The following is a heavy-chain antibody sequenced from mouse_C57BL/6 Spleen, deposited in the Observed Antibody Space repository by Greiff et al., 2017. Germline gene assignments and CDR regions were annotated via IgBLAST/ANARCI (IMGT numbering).Heavy chain of an antibody. J-gene: IGHJ3*01. CDR3: ARAQLGAWFAY. V-gene: IGHV5-4*03. D-gene: IGHD4-1*02. Sequence: EVKLMESGGGLVKPGGSLKLSCAASGFTFSSYAMSWVRQTPEKRLEWVATISDGGSYTYYPDNVTGRFTISRDNAKNNLYLQISHLKSEHTAMYYSARAQLGAWFAYWGQGTLVTVSA. CDR1: GFTFSSYA. CDR2: ISDGGSYT.